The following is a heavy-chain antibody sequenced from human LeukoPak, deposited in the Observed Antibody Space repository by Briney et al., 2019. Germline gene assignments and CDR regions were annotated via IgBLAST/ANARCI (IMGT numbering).Heavy chain of an antibody. CDR3: AKDGDGYNSYYYFDY. CDR2: IYYSGST. D-gene: IGHD5-24*01. V-gene: IGHV4-39*02. CDR1: GGSISSSSYY. J-gene: IGHJ4*02. Sequence: SETLSLTCTVSGGSISSSSYYWGWIRQPPGKGLEWIGSIYYSGSTYYNPSLKSRVTISVDTSKNQFSLKLSSVTAADTAVYYCAKDGDGYNSYYYFDYWGQGTLVTVSS.